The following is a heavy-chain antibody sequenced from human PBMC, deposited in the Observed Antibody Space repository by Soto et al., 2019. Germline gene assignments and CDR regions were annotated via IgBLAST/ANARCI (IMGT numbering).Heavy chain of an antibody. J-gene: IGHJ4*02. CDR3: ARDGGVGATWSFH. CDR1: GFTFSSYA. CDR2: ISYDGSNK. V-gene: IGHV3-30-3*01. D-gene: IGHD1-26*01. Sequence: QVQLVESGGGVVQPGRSLRLSCAASGFTFSSYAMHWVRQAPGKGLEWVAVISYDGSNKYYADSVKGRFTISRDNSKNTLYLQMNSLRAEDTAVYYCARDGGVGATWSFHWGQGTLVTVSS.